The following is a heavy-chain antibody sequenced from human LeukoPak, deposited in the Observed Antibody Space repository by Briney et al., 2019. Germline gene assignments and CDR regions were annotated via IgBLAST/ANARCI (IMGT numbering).Heavy chain of an antibody. CDR1: GGSISSNYY. Sequence: PSETLSLTCTVSGGSISSNYYWSWIRQPAGKGLEYIGRIYNSGITNYNPSLKSRVTISVDTSKNQFSLKLSSVTAADTAVYYCARRVVTMVRGVIIAPFDYWGQGTLVTVSP. CDR2: IYNSGIT. V-gene: IGHV4-4*07. J-gene: IGHJ4*02. CDR3: ARRVVTMVRGVIIAPFDY. D-gene: IGHD3-10*01.